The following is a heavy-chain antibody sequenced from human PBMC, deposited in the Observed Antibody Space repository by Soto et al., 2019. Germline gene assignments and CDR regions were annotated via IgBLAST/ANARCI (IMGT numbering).Heavy chain of an antibody. V-gene: IGHV3-7*01. CDR1: GFSISDYW. CDR2: INEDGSEE. CDR3: CHTWV. Sequence: EVQMVESGGCLVQPGGSLRLSCAASGFSISDYWMSWVRQAPGKGLEGVGNINEDGSEENYVDSVKGRFTISRDNARNSLYLQMNSLRVKATAVYYCCHTWVGGQGTRVTVSS. J-gene: IGHJ4*02. D-gene: IGHD1-26*01.